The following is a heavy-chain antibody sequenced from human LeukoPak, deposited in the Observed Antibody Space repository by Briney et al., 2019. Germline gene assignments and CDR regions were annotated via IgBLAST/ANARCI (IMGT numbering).Heavy chain of an antibody. CDR1: GFTFSDYS. CDR2: ISSSSSYI. V-gene: IGHV3-21*01. Sequence: GSLRLSCAASGFTFSDYSMDWVRQAPGKGLEWVSSISSSSSYIYYADSVKGRFTISRDNAKNSLYLQMNSLRAEDTAVYYCARAPYSTADYWGQGTLVTVSS. CDR3: ARAPYSTADY. D-gene: IGHD6-13*01. J-gene: IGHJ4*02.